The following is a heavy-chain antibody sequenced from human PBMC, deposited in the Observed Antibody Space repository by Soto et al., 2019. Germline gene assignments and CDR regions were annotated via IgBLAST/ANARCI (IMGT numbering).Heavy chain of an antibody. J-gene: IGHJ3*02. CDR2: INPSGGST. V-gene: IGHV1-46*01. CDR1: GYTFTSYG. D-gene: IGHD5-12*01. Sequence: ASVKVSCKASGYTFTSYGISWVRQAPGQGLEWMGIINPSGGSTSYAQKFQGRVTMTRDTSTSTVYMELSSLRSEDTAVYYCARYSSGWLPVAFDIWGQGTMVTVSS. CDR3: ARYSSGWLPVAFDI.